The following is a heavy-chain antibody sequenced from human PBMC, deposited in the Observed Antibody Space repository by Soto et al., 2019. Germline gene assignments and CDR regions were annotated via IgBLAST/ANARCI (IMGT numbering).Heavy chain of an antibody. Sequence: PSETLSLTCTVSGGSISSGDCYWSWFRQPPGKGLEWIGYIYYPGSAHYNPSLKSRVTISLDTSKNQFSLKLSSVTAADTAVYYCARRSCSDGKCAYYYSMIDVWGQGTTVTVYS. CDR3: ARRSCSDGKCAYYYSMIDV. CDR2: IYYPGSA. D-gene: IGHD2-15*01. J-gene: IGHJ6*02. V-gene: IGHV4-30-4*01. CDR1: GGSISSGDCY.